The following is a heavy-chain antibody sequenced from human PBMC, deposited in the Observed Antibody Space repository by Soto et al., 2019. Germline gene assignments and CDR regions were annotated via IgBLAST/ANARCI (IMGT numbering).Heavy chain of an antibody. V-gene: IGHV3-7*01. J-gene: IGHJ5*02. CDR2: IKQDGSEK. Sequence: GGSLRLSCAASGFTFSSYWMSWVRQAPGKGLEWVANIKQDGSEKYYVDSVKGRFTISRDNAKNSLYLQMNSLRAEDTAVYCCAREAVVAAPRGLFWFDPWGQGTLVTVSS. D-gene: IGHD2-15*01. CDR1: GFTFSSYW. CDR3: AREAVVAAPRGLFWFDP.